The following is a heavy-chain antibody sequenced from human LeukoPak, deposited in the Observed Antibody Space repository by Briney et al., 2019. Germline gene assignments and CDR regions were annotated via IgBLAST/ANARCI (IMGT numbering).Heavy chain of an antibody. J-gene: IGHJ4*02. CDR1: GYSINSGYY. CDR3: ARDLHGGYSYGYEFDY. Sequence: SETLSLTCDVSGYSINSGYYWGWIRQPPGKGLEGIGCIYHSGSTYYNPSLKSRVTISVDTSKNQFSLKLSSVTAADTAVYYCARDLHGGYSYGYEFDYWGQGTLVTVSS. V-gene: IGHV4-38-2*02. CDR2: IYHSGST. D-gene: IGHD5-18*01.